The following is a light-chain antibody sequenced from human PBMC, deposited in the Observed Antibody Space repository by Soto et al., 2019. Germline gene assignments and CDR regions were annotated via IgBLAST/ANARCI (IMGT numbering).Light chain of an antibody. J-gene: IGKJ5*01. Sequence: EIVMTQSPATLSVSPGEGATLSCRGSQSVSSNLAWYQQKPGQAPRLLIYGASTRATGIPARFSGSGSGTGFTLTISSLQSEDFAVYYCQQHNNWPPITLGQGTRLEIK. CDR2: GAS. CDR1: QSVSSN. CDR3: QQHNNWPPIT. V-gene: IGKV3-15*01.